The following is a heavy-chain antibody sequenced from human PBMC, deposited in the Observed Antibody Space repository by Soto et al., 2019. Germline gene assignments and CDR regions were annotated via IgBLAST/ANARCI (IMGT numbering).Heavy chain of an antibody. CDR1: VGTFSSYA. CDR3: ARNYDSSGYYYRVGAFDI. V-gene: IGHV1-69*13. J-gene: IGHJ3*02. CDR2: IIPIFGTA. Sequence: SSVKVSCKASVGTFSSYAISWVRQAPGQGLEWMGGIIPIFGTANYAQKFQGRVTITADESTSTAYMELSSLRSEDTAVYYCARNYDSSGYYYRVGAFDIWGQGTMVTVSS. D-gene: IGHD3-22*01.